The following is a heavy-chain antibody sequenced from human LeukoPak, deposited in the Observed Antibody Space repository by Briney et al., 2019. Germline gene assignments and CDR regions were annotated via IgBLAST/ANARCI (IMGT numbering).Heavy chain of an antibody. J-gene: IGHJ4*02. CDR3: VRDPETVVPAAIVWYYFDY. Sequence: ASVKVSCKASGYTFTGYYMHWVRQAPGQGLEWMGWINPNSGGTNYAQKFQGRVTMTRDTSISTAYMELSRLRSDDTAVYYCVRDPETVVPAAIVWYYFDYWGQGTLVTVSS. CDR2: INPNSGGT. D-gene: IGHD2-2*02. CDR1: GYTFTGYY. V-gene: IGHV1-2*02.